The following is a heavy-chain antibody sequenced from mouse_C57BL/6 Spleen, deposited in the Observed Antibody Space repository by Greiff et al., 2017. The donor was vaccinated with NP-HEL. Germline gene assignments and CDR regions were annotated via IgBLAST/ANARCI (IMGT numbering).Heavy chain of an antibody. D-gene: IGHD1-1*01. V-gene: IGHV1-7*01. J-gene: IGHJ2*01. CDR1: GYTFTSYW. CDR2: INPSSGYT. Sequence: VQLQQSGAELAKPGASVKLSCKASGYTFTSYWMHWVKQRPGQGLEWIGYINPSSGYTKYNQKFKDKATLTADKSSSTAYMQLSSLTYEDSAVYYCARGATTVRDYFDYWGQGTTLTVSS. CDR3: ARGATTVRDYFDY.